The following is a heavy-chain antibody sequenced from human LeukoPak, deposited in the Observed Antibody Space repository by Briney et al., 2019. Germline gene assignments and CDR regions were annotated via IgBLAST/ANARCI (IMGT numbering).Heavy chain of an antibody. J-gene: IGHJ4*02. CDR1: GGSISSGGYS. D-gene: IGHD2-15*01. Sequence: SETLSLTCAVSGGSISSGGYSWSWIRQPPGQGLEWNGYIYYSGSTYYNPSLKSRVTISVDTSKNQFSLKLSSVTAADTAVYYCARLGYCSGGSCYLPPDYWGQGTLVTVSS. CDR3: ARLGYCSGGSCYLPPDY. V-gene: IGHV4-30-4*07. CDR2: IYYSGST.